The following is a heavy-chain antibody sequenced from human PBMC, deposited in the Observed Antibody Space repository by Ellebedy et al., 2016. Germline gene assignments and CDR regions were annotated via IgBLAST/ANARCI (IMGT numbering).Heavy chain of an antibody. CDR2: INAGNGNT. CDR1: GYTFTSYA. J-gene: IGHJ4*02. Sequence: ASVKVSCKASGYTFTSYAMHWVRQAPGQRLEWMGWINAGNGNTKYSQKLQGRVTMTTDTSTSTAYMELSSLRSEDTAVYYCARMLAVAGTTNYYFDYWGQGTLVTVSS. V-gene: IGHV1-3*01. D-gene: IGHD6-19*01. CDR3: ARMLAVAGTTNYYFDY.